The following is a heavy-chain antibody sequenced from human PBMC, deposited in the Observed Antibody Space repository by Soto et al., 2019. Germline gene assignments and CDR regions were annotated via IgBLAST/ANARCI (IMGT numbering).Heavy chain of an antibody. J-gene: IGHJ4*02. Sequence: PGGSLRLSCAASGFSLSPYWMHWVRQVPGRGLEWVARLSSDGFGAAYADSVKGRFFISRDIARNTLSLQMNSLRADDMAVYYCARDLGGPDYWGRGTSVTVSS. CDR3: ARDLGGPDY. CDR1: GFSLSPYW. CDR2: LSSDGFGA. D-gene: IGHD3-16*01. V-gene: IGHV3-74*03.